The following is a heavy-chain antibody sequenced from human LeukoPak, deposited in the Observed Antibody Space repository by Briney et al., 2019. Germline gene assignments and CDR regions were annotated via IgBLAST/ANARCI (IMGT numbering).Heavy chain of an antibody. CDR1: GFTFSAYG. D-gene: IGHD1-1*01. J-gene: IGHJ4*02. Sequence: ASVKVSCKTSGFTFSAYGIAWVRQAPGQGPEWMGWISNHNGNTNYAQKFQGRISVTTETSTGTAFLEVRDLKSDDTAVYYCARGVAMGTTYYFDSWGRGTQGTVAS. V-gene: IGHV1-18*01. CDR3: ARGVAMGTTYYFDS. CDR2: ISNHNGNT.